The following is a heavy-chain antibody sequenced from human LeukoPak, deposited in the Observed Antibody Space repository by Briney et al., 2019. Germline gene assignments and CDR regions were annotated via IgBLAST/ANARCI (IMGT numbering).Heavy chain of an antibody. CDR2: IYYSGRA. CDR1: GGSISSSSYY. Sequence: PSETLSLTCSVSGGSISSSSYYWGWIRQPRGKGLEWIGEIYYSGRAYYNSSLKSRLTISVDTSWNQFSLTLSSVTAADTGVYYCARRRYYDSTGYLDWGQGTLLSVST. J-gene: IGHJ1*01. V-gene: IGHV4-39*01. D-gene: IGHD3-22*01. CDR3: ARRRYYDSTGYLD.